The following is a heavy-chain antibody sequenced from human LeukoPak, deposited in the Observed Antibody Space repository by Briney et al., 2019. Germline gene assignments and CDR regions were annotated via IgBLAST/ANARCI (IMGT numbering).Heavy chain of an antibody. CDR1: GFTFSSYA. CDR2: ISYDGSNK. J-gene: IGHJ3*02. Sequence: GGSLRLSCAASGFTFSSYAMHWVRQAPGKGLEWVAVISYDGSNKYYADSVKGRFTISRDNAKNTLYLQMNSLRAEDTAVYYCARDYCSTTSCHTFDIWGQGTMVTVSS. V-gene: IGHV3-30-3*01. D-gene: IGHD2-2*02. CDR3: ARDYCSTTSCHTFDI.